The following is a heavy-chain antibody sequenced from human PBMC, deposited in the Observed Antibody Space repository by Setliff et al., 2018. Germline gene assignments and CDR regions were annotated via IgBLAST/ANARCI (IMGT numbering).Heavy chain of an antibody. CDR2: IYYSGST. V-gene: IGHV4-39*07. Sequence: PSETLSLTCTVSGGSISSSSYYWGWIRQPPGKGLEWIGSIYYSGSTYYNPSLKSRVTISVDTSKNQFSLKLSSVTAADTAVYYCARDSPTYPNWFDPWGQGTLVTVSS. CDR1: GGSISSSSYY. J-gene: IGHJ5*02. CDR3: ARDSPTYPNWFDP.